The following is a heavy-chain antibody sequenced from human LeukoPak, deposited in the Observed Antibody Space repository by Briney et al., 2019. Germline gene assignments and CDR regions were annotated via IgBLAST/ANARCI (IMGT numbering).Heavy chain of an antibody. CDR2: ISSSSSYI. J-gene: IGHJ3*02. Sequence: GGSLRLSCVAYGFNFRDYSMNWVRQAPGKGLEWVSSISSSSSYIYYADSVKGRFTISRDNAKNSLYLQMNSLRAEDTAVYYCASFPGLTGLRDGAFDIWGQGTMVTGSS. D-gene: IGHD3-9*01. CDR3: ASFPGLTGLRDGAFDI. V-gene: IGHV3-21*01. CDR1: GFNFRDYS.